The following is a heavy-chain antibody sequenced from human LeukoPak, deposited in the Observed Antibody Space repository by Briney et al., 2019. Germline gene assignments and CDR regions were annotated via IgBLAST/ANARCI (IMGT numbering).Heavy chain of an antibody. CDR1: GCSISSYH. J-gene: IGHJ3*02. CDR2: IHYSGST. CDR3: ARSVSWGLLVRDDAFDI. V-gene: IGHV4-59*08. D-gene: IGHD2-21*01. Sequence: KPSETLSLTCTFSGCSISSYHWIWIRQPPGKGQEGIGYIHYSGSTNYNPSLKSRVTTSVDASKKQFSLKLRSVTAAGTAVYYCARSVSWGLLVRDDAFDIWGQGTMVTVSS.